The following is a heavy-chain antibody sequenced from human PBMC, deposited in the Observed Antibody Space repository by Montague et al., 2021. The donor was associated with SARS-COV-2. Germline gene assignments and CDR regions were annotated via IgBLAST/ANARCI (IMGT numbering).Heavy chain of an antibody. CDR1: GYSISSGYY. Sequence: SETLSLTCSVSGYSISSGYYWCWIRQPPGKGLVWVVCITYIGKTYYNPSPNSRLTISLDSSKNQFSLQARSVTAADTAVYYCVRVLDNRGRDYWGQGTLVTVSS. V-gene: IGHV4-38-2*02. D-gene: IGHD3/OR15-3a*01. CDR2: ITYIGKT. CDR3: VRVLDNRGRDY. J-gene: IGHJ4*02.